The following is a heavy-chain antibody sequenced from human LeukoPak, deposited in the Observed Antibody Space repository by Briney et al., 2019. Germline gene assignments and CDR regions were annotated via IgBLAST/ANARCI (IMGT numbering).Heavy chain of an antibody. J-gene: IGHJ4*02. CDR1: GFTFSSYA. CDR2: ISGSGGST. D-gene: IGHD2-15*01. Sequence: GGSLRLSCAASGFTFSSYAMRWVRQAPGKGLEWVSAISGSGGSTYYADSVKGRFTISRDNSKNTLYLQMNSLRAEGTAVYYCAKLVCSGGSCYSGVDYWGQGTLVTVSS. CDR3: AKLVCSGGSCYSGVDY. V-gene: IGHV3-23*01.